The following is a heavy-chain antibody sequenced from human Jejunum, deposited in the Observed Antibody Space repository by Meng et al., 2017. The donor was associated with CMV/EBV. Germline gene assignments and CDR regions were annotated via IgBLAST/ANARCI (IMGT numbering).Heavy chain of an antibody. CDR2: ISYDGTNK. CDR3: ARGGGGSWHAFDI. D-gene: IGHD1-26*01. Sequence: SGFTFRSYALHWVRRAPGTGLEWVAVISYDGTNKYYTNSVKGRFTISRDSPRNTLHLQMNSLRADDTAVYYCARGGGGSWHAFDIWGQGTMVTVSS. V-gene: IGHV3-30*04. J-gene: IGHJ3*02. CDR1: GFTFRSYA.